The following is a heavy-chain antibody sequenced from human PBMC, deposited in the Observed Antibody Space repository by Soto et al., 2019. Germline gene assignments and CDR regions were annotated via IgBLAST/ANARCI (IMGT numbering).Heavy chain of an antibody. CDR3: AKEVGYSSGWSEFDY. Sequence: EVQLLESGGGLVQPGGSLRLSCAASGFTFSSYAMSWVRQAPGKGLEWVSAISGSGISTYYADSVKGRFTISRDNSKNTLNLQMNSLRAEDTAAYYCAKEVGYSSGWSEFDYWGQGPLVTVSS. J-gene: IGHJ4*02. CDR2: ISGSGIST. D-gene: IGHD6-19*01. CDR1: GFTFSSYA. V-gene: IGHV3-23*01.